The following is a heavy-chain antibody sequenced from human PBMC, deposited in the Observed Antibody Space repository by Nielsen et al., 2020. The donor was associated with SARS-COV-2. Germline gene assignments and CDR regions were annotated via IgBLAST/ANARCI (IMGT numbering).Heavy chain of an antibody. J-gene: IGHJ4*02. D-gene: IGHD3-22*01. CDR1: GFTFDDYA. CDR3: AKGYYYDSSGYFG. CDR2: ISWNSGSI. Sequence: GGSLRLSCAASGFTFDDYAMHWVRQAPGKGLEWVSGISWNSGSIGYADSVKGRFTISRDNAKNSLYLQMNSLRAEDTALYYCAKGYYYDSSGYFGWGQGTLVTVSS. V-gene: IGHV3-9*01.